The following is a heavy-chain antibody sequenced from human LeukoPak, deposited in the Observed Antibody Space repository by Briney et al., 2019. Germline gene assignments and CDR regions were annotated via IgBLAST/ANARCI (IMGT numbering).Heavy chain of an antibody. CDR3: ARAGFGELPFRWFDP. D-gene: IGHD3-10*01. V-gene: IGHV4-30-2*01. J-gene: IGHJ5*02. CDR2: IYHSGST. CDR1: GGSISSGGYS. Sequence: SQTLSLTCAVSGGSISSGGYSWSWIRQPPGKGLEWIGYIYHSGSTYYNPSLKSRVTISVDRSKNQFSLKLSSVTAADTAVYYCARAGFGELPFRWFDPWGQGTLVTVSS.